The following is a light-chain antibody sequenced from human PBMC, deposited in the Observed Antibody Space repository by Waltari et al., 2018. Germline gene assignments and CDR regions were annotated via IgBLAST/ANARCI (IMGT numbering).Light chain of an antibody. CDR1: QIISKY. V-gene: IGKV3-20*01. CDR2: HAS. CDR3: QHYESLPVT. Sequence: EIVLTQSPGTLSLSPGERATLSCRASQIISKYLAWYQQKPGQASRLLIDHASSRAAGIPDRFSGSGSGTDFSLSISRLENEDCAVYYCQHYESLPVTVGQGTKVEIK. J-gene: IGKJ1*01.